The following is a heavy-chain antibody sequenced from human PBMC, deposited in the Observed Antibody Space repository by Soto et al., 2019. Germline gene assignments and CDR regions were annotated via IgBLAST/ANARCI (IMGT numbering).Heavy chain of an antibody. CDR1: GFTFSDYY. J-gene: IGHJ4*02. D-gene: IGHD3-3*02. CDR2: ISGSGSNI. Sequence: QVQLVESGGGLVKPGGSLRLSCEASGFTFSDYYMNWIRQAPGKGLEWVSYISGSGSNIYYADSVKGRFTISRDNATNALYLQMNSLRAEATAVDYCARGGGISIVCYCYFDNWGQGTLVTVSS. V-gene: IGHV3-11*01. CDR3: ARGGGISIVCYCYFDN.